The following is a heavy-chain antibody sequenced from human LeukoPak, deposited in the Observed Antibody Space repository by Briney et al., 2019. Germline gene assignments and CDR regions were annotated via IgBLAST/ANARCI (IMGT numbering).Heavy chain of an antibody. CDR3: AKDRGGSSELGDAFDV. CDR1: GFTFSSYW. Sequence: GGSLRLSCAASGFTFSSYWMHWVRQAPGKGLVWVSRINSDGSSTSYADSVKGRFTISRDNAKNSLYLQMNSLRVEDTALYYCAKDRGGSSELGDAFDVWGQGTMVRVSS. V-gene: IGHV3-74*01. J-gene: IGHJ3*01. D-gene: IGHD1-26*01. CDR2: INSDGSST.